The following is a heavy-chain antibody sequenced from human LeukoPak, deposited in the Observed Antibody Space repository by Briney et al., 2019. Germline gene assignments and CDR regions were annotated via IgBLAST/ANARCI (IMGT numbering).Heavy chain of an antibody. CDR3: AREEMGVSGYFDY. V-gene: IGHV1-46*01. CDR1: GYTFTSYY. Sequence: ASVKVSCKASGYTFTSYYMHWVRQAPGQGLEWMGLINPSGGSTSYAQKFQGRVIMIRDASTSTVYMELSSLRSEDTAVYYCAREEMGVSGYFDYWGQGILVTVSS. J-gene: IGHJ4*02. D-gene: IGHD5-24*01. CDR2: INPSGGST.